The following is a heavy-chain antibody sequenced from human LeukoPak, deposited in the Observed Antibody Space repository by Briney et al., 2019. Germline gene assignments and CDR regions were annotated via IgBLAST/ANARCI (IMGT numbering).Heavy chain of an antibody. CDR2: ITSSSAYI. V-gene: IGHV3-21*06. J-gene: IGHJ4*02. D-gene: IGHD3-10*01. CDR3: ARDLFGSGSFYGF. CDR1: GFTFSTYS. Sequence: GGSLRLSCAASGFTFSTYSVNWVRQAPGKGLEWVSTITSSSAYIYYADSVKGRFTISRDNAKNSLYLQMNSLRAEDTAVYYCARDLFGSGSFYGFWGQGTLVTVSS.